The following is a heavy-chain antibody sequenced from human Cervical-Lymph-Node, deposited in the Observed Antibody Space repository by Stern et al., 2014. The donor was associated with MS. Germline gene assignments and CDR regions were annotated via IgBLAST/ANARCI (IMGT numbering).Heavy chain of an antibody. Sequence: QVQLVESGGGVVQPGRSRTLSCAASGFTFSAKGMHWVRQAPGKGLEWVAVIWYDGSEKYYGDSVKGRFTISRDNFKDTLYLDMSNLRDEDTAVYYCGRDRGSGWYNLDYWGQGTLVTVSS. J-gene: IGHJ4*02. V-gene: IGHV3-33*01. CDR2: IWYDGSEK. D-gene: IGHD6-13*01. CDR3: GRDRGSGWYNLDY. CDR1: GFTFSAKG.